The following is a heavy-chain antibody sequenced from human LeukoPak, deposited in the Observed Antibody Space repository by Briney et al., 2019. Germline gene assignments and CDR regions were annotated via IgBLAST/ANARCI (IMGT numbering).Heavy chain of an antibody. J-gene: IGHJ3*02. CDR3: ASLLEWLLYGAFDI. CDR1: GGSISSYY. CDR2: INHSGST. D-gene: IGHD3-3*01. V-gene: IGHV4-34*01. Sequence: SETLSLTCTVSGGSISSYYWSWIRQPPGKGLEWIGEINHSGSTNYNPSLKSRVTISVDTSKNQFSLKLSSVTAADTAVYYCASLLEWLLYGAFDIWGQGTMVTVSS.